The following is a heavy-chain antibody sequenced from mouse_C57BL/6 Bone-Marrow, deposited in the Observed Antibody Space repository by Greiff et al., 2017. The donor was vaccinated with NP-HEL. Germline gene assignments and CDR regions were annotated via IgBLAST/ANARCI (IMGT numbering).Heavy chain of an antibody. CDR2: FYPGSGSI. D-gene: IGHD1-1*01. Sequence: QVQLQQSGAELVKPGASVKLSCKASGYTFTEYTIHWVKQRSGQGLEWIGWFYPGSGSIKYNEKFKDKATLTADKSSSTVYMELSRLTSEDSAVYFCARHEEPYGSSYVLYFDVWGTGTTVTVSS. V-gene: IGHV1-62-2*01. CDR1: GYTFTEYT. J-gene: IGHJ1*03. CDR3: ARHEEPYGSSYVLYFDV.